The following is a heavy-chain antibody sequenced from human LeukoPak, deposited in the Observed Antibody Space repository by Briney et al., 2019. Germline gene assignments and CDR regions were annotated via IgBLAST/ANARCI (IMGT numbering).Heavy chain of an antibody. D-gene: IGHD6-13*01. CDR1: GFTFDDYG. V-gene: IGHV3-20*04. J-gene: IGHJ4*02. CDR2: INWNGGST. Sequence: GGSLRLSCAASGFTFDDYGMSWVRQAPRKGLEWVSGINWNGGSTGYADSVKGRFTISRDNAKNSLYLQMNSLRAEDTALYYCAREVYSSSWYGKSYYFDYWGQGTLVTVSS. CDR3: AREVYSSSWYGKSYYFDY.